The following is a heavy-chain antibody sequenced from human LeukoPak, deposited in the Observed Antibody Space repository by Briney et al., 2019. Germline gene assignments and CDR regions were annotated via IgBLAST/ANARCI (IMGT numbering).Heavy chain of an antibody. D-gene: IGHD6-13*01. CDR2: ISYDGSNK. V-gene: IGHV3-30*04. Sequence: PGGSLRLSCAASGFTFSSYAMHWVRQAPGKGLEWVAVISYDGSNKYYADSVKGRFTISRDNSKNTLYLQMNSLRAEDTAVYYCARGRGIAAALVYWGQGTLVTVSS. CDR1: GFTFSSYA. CDR3: ARGRGIAAALVY. J-gene: IGHJ4*02.